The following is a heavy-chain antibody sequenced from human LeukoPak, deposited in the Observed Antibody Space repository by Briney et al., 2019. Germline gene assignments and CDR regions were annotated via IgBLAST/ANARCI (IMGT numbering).Heavy chain of an antibody. V-gene: IGHV3-20*04. CDR2: INWNGGST. CDR3: VRAKRYFDWLPHY. J-gene: IGHJ4*02. CDR1: GFSFDDYG. D-gene: IGHD3-9*01. Sequence: PGGSLRLSCEASGFSFDDYGMNWVRQAPGQGLEWVSGINWNGGSTGYADSVKGRFTISRHNAKNSLYLQMNSLRAEDTALYYCVRAKRYFDWLPHYWGQGTLVTVSS.